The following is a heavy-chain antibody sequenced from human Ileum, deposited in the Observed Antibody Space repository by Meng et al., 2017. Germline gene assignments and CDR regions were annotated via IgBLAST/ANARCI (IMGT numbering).Heavy chain of an antibody. J-gene: IGHJ4*01. V-gene: IGHV3-23*01. CDR1: GFPFSDYA. CDR2: ISGNINST. CDR3: AKGRAFSMAAACAY. D-gene: IGHD6-13*01. Sequence: GGSLRLSCGASGFPFSDYAMSWVRQAPGMGLEWVSTISGNINSTNYADSVKGRFTISRDNSKNTLYLQMNTLRAEDTAVYYCAKGRAFSMAAACAYWGHGNLVNGAS.